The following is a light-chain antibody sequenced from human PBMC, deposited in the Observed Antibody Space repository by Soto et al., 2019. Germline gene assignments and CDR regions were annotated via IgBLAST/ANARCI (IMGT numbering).Light chain of an antibody. CDR2: ANS. CDR1: TSNIGAGYD. CDR3: SSYTTSSTRV. Sequence: QSVLTQPPSVSGAPGQRVTISCTGSTSNIGAGYDVHWYQQLPGTAPKLLIYANSNRPSGVSNRFSGSKSGNTASLTISGLQAEDEADYYCSSYTTSSTRVFGPGTKVTVL. J-gene: IGLJ1*01. V-gene: IGLV1-40*01.